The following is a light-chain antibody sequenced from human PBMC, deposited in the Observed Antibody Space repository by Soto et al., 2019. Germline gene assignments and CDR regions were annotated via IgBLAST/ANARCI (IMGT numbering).Light chain of an antibody. J-gene: IGKJ1*01. V-gene: IGKV3-15*01. CDR2: GAS. CDR3: QQYNNWPWT. CDR1: QSVSGN. Sequence: EIVLTQSPATLSVSPGERATLSCRASQSVSGNLAWYQQKPGQAPRLLIYGASTRAAGVPARFSGSESGTDFTLTITSLQSEDCAVYYCQQYNNWPWTLGQGTRVEIK.